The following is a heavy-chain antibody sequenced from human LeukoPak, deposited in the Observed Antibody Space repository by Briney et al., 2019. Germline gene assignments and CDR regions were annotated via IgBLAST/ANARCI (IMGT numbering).Heavy chain of an antibody. D-gene: IGHD2-15*01. J-gene: IGHJ1*01. CDR2: IKQDGSEK. CDR1: GFTFSSYW. CDR3: ARRTPGYCSGGNCYAFQH. V-gene: IGHV3-7*01. Sequence: GGSLRLSCAASGFTFSSYWMSWVRQAPGKGLEWVANIKQDGSEKYYVDSVKGRFTISRDNANNSLYLQMSSLRAEDTAVYFCARRTPGYCSGGNCYAFQHWGQGTLVTVSS.